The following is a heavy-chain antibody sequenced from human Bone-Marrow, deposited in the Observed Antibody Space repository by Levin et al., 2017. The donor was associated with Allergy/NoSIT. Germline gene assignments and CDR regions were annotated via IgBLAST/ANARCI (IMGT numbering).Heavy chain of an antibody. D-gene: IGHD1-1*01. CDR2: ISGSGGST. Sequence: GGSLRLSCAASGFTFSSYAMSWVRQAPGKGLEWVSAISGSGGSTYYADSVKGRFTISRDNSKNTLYLQMNSLRAEDTAVYYCAKDGGLRYTLPYYFDYWGQGTLVTVSS. V-gene: IGHV3-23*01. J-gene: IGHJ4*02. CDR3: AKDGGLRYTLPYYFDY. CDR1: GFTFSSYA.